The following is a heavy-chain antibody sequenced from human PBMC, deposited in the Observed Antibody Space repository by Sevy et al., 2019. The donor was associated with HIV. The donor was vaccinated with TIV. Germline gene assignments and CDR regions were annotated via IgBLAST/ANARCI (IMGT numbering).Heavy chain of an antibody. D-gene: IGHD1-1*01. V-gene: IGHV3-48*02. CDR1: GFTFSSYS. CDR2: ISSSSTI. Sequence: GGSLRLSCAASGFTFSSYSMNWVRQAPGKGLEWVSYISSSSTIYYADSVKGRFTISRDNAKNSLYLQMNSLRDEDTAVYYCARDLRYKSGEYGMYVWGQGTTVTVSS. J-gene: IGHJ6*02. CDR3: ARDLRYKSGEYGMYV.